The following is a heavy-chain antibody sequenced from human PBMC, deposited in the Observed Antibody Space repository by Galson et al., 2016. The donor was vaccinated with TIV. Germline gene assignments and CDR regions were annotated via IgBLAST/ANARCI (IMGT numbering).Heavy chain of an antibody. D-gene: IGHD6-19*01. V-gene: IGHV4-39*01. CDR2: IFHSGNT. J-gene: IGHJ3*02. CDR1: GASIATSSNY. CDR3: VRRHQWLGGSLDI. Sequence: ETLSLTCSVSGASIATSSNYWVWIRQPPGKGLEWIGTIFHSGNTWYNPSLKSRVTISVDTSKRQFSLKVNSLTAADTAVYYCVRRHQWLGGSLDIWGQGTVVIVSS.